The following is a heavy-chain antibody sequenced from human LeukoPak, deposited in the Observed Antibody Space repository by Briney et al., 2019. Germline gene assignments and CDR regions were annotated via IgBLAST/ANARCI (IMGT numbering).Heavy chain of an antibody. D-gene: IGHD1-26*01. J-gene: IGHJ3*02. V-gene: IGHV3-23*01. CDR1: GFTFSSYA. CDR3: ARTTSVSYVGDAFDI. CDR2: ISGNDGGT. Sequence: PGGSLRLSCAASGFTFSSYAMSWVRQAPGKGLEWVSTISGNDGGTYYADSVKGRFTISRDNSKNTLYLQMNSLRAEDTAVYYCARTTSVSYVGDAFDIWGQGTMVTVSS.